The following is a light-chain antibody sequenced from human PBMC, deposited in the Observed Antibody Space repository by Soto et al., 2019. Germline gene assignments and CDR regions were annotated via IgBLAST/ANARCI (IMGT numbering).Light chain of an antibody. CDR2: GAS. J-gene: IGKJ4*01. CDR1: QSVSSN. Sequence: EIVMTQSPATLSVSPGERATLSCRASQSVSSNLAWYQQKPGQAPRLLIYGASTRATGIPARFSGSGSGTEFTLTISSLQSEYFAVYYCQQYNNCSALTFGGGTKVDIK. CDR3: QQYNNCSALT. V-gene: IGKV3-15*01.